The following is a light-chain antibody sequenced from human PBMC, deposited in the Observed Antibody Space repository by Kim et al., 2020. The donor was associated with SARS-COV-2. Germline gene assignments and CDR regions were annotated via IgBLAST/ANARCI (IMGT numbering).Light chain of an antibody. J-gene: IGKJ4*01. Sequence: DIQMTQSPSFLSASVGDTVAITCRAGQSISSYLNWYQQKPGKAPNLLIHSASSLHSGVPSRFSGSGAGTDFTLTITNLQPEDFATYYCQQSYSSPLTFGGGTKVDIK. CDR3: QQSYSSPLT. CDR2: SAS. CDR1: QSISSY. V-gene: IGKV1-39*01.